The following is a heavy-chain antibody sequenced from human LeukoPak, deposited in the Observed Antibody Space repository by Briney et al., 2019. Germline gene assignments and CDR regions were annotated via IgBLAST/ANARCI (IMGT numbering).Heavy chain of an antibody. CDR2: IYPGDSDT. CDR3: ARSPPLSSGSYYYYFDY. J-gene: IGHJ4*02. D-gene: IGHD3-10*01. V-gene: IGHV5-51*01. Sequence: GESLKISCKGSGYSFTSYWIGWVRQMPGKGLEWMGIIYPGDSDTRYSPSFQGQVTISADKSISTAYLQWSSLEASDTAMYYCARSPPLSSGSYYYYFDYWGQGTLVTVSS. CDR1: GYSFTSYW.